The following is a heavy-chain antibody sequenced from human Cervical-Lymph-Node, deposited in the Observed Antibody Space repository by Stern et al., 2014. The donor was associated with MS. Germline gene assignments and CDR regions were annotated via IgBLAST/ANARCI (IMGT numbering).Heavy chain of an antibody. V-gene: IGHV3-30*18. CDR3: AKKSVGTTGTTTAFDY. CDR2: ISYHAEVK. J-gene: IGHJ4*02. CDR1: GFTFSNYG. D-gene: IGHD1-1*01. Sequence: VQLVESGGGVVQPGTSLRLSCAVSGFTFSNYGMHWVRQAPGKGLAWVAVISYHAEVKFYADSVKGRFTISRDTPKNTMYLQLNSLKVEDTAVYFCAKKSVGTTGTTTAFDYWGQGTLVTVSS.